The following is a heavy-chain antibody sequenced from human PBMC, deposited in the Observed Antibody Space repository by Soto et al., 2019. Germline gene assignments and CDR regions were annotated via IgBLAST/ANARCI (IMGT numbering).Heavy chain of an antibody. CDR3: ARAGVYYDILTGYYNYYYYGMDV. CDR2: IYYSGST. D-gene: IGHD3-9*01. CDR1: GGSISSYY. V-gene: IGHV4-59*01. Sequence: SETLSLTCTVSGGSISSYYWSWIRQPPGKGLEWIGYIYYSGSTNYNPSLKSRVTISVDTSKNQFSLKLSSVTAADTAVYYCARAGVYYDILTGYYNYYYYGMDVWGQGTTVTVSS. J-gene: IGHJ6*02.